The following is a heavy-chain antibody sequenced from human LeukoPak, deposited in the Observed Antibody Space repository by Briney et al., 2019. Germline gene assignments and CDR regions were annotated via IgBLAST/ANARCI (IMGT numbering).Heavy chain of an antibody. D-gene: IGHD3-16*02. J-gene: IGHJ4*02. V-gene: IGHV4-59*08. CDR2: IYYSGST. Sequence: SETLSLTCTVSGGSISSYYWSWIRQPPGKGLEWTGYIYYSGSTNYNPSLKSRVTISVDTSKNQFSLKLSSVTAADTAVYYCARQDRDYDYVWGSYRTYYFDYWGQGTLVTVSS. CDR3: ARQDRDYDYVWGSYRTYYFDY. CDR1: GGSISSYY.